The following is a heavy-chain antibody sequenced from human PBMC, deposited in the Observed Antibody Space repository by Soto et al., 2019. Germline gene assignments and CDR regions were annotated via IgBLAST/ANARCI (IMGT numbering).Heavy chain of an antibody. J-gene: IGHJ6*03. CDR3: ASYCSSTSCYGERYYYYYMDV. Sequence: QVPLVQSGAEVKKPGASVKVSCKASGYTFTSYDINWVRQATGQGLEWMGWMNPNSGNTGYAQKFQGRVTMTRNTSISTAYMELSSLRSEDTAVYYCASYCSSTSCYGERYYYYYMDVWGKGTTVTVSS. V-gene: IGHV1-8*01. CDR2: MNPNSGNT. D-gene: IGHD2-2*01. CDR1: GYTFTSYD.